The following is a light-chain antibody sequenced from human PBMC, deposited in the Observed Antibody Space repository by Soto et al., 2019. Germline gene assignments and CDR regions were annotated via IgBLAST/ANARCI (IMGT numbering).Light chain of an antibody. Sequence: EIVLTQSPGTLSLSPGEGATLSCRASQSVSSNYLAWYQQKPGQAPRLLIYGASSRATGIPDRFSGSGSGTEFTLTISSLQSEDFAVYYCQQYNNWPFITFGQGTRLEI. J-gene: IGKJ5*01. CDR2: GAS. CDR1: QSVSSNY. V-gene: IGKV3-20*01. CDR3: QQYNNWPFIT.